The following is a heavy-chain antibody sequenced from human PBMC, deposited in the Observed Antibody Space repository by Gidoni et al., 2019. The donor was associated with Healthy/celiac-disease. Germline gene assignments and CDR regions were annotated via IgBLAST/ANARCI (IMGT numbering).Heavy chain of an antibody. V-gene: IGHV3-64D*06. D-gene: IGHD6-19*01. CDR3: VKGSGWDPIFDYFDY. J-gene: IGHJ4*02. Sequence: EVQLVASGGGLVQPGGSLRLSCSASAFPFRSYAMHWVRQAPGKGLEYVSAISSNGGSTYYADSVKGRFTISRDNSKNTLYLQMSSLRAEDTAVYYCVKGSGWDPIFDYFDYWGQGTLVTVSS. CDR2: ISSNGGST. CDR1: AFPFRSYA.